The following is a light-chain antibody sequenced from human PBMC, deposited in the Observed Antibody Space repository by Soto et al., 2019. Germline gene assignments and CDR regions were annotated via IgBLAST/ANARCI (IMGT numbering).Light chain of an antibody. Sequence: DIPMTQSPSSLSASVGDRVTITCQASQDISNYLNWYQQKPGKAPKLLIYDASNLETGVPSRFSGSGSGTDFTFTISSLQPEDIATYYCQQYDKLPSFGQGTKLEIK. CDR2: DAS. J-gene: IGKJ2*01. V-gene: IGKV1-33*01. CDR1: QDISNY. CDR3: QQYDKLPS.